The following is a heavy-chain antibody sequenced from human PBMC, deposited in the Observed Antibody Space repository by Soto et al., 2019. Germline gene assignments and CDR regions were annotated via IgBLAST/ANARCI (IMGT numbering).Heavy chain of an antibody. D-gene: IGHD3-9*01. CDR1: GGTFSSYA. Sequence: SVKVSCKASGGTFSSYAISWVRQAPGQGLEWMGGIIPIFGTANYAQKFQGRVTITADESTSTAHMELSSLRSEDTAVYYCARVRLTGYYAYYYYGMDVWGQGTTVTVSS. V-gene: IGHV1-69*13. J-gene: IGHJ6*02. CDR3: ARVRLTGYYAYYYYGMDV. CDR2: IIPIFGTA.